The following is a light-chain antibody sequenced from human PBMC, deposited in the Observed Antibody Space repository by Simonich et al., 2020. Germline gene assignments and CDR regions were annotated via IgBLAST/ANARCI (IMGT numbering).Light chain of an antibody. J-gene: IGLJ2*01. CDR3: QSYDSSNQV. Sequence: NFMLTQPHSVSESPGKTVTISCTRISGIIASNYVQWYQQRPGSSPTTVIYEDNQRPSGVPDRFSGSIDSSSNSASLTISGLKTEDEADYYCQSYDSSNQVFGGGTKLTVL. CDR2: EDN. V-gene: IGLV6-57*01. CDR1: SGIIASNY.